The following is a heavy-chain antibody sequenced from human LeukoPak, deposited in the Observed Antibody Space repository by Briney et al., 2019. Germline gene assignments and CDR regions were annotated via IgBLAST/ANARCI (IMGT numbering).Heavy chain of an antibody. CDR1: GGSISSGDYY. V-gene: IGHV4-30-4*01. J-gene: IGHJ4*02. CDR3: ARGFSYYDILTGYSPYYFDY. Sequence: PSETLSLTCTVSGGSISSGDYYWSWIRQPPGKGLEWIGYIYYSGSTYYNPSLKSRVTISVDTSKNQFSLKLSSVTAADTAVYYCARGFSYYDILTGYSPYYFDYWGQGTLVTVSS. D-gene: IGHD3-9*01. CDR2: IYYSGST.